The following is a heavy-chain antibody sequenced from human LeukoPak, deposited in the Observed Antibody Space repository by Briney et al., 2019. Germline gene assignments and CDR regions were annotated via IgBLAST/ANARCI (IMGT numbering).Heavy chain of an antibody. CDR1: GFTFSSYG. CDR2: INNSGGST. CDR3: AKEARTGYSYNPLDY. J-gene: IGHJ4*02. D-gene: IGHD5-18*01. Sequence: GGSLRLSCAASGFTFSSYGMNWVRQAPGEGLAWVAGINNSGGSTYYADFVKGRFTIPRDISRNTVYLQMNSLRAEDTAIYYCAKEARTGYSYNPLDYWGQGTLVTVSS. V-gene: IGHV3-23*01.